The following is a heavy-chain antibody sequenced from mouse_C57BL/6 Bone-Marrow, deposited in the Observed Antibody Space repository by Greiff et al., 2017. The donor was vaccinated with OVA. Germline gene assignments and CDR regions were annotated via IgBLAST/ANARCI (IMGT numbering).Heavy chain of an antibody. Sequence: VQLQQSGAELVRPGASVKLSCTASGFNIKDDYMHWVKQRPEQGLEWIGWIDPENGDTEYASKFQGKATITAGTSSNTAYLQLSSLTSEDTAVYYCTTEGGFAYWGQGTLVTVSA. CDR1: GFNIKDDY. CDR3: TTEGGFAY. CDR2: IDPENGDT. J-gene: IGHJ3*01. V-gene: IGHV14-4*01.